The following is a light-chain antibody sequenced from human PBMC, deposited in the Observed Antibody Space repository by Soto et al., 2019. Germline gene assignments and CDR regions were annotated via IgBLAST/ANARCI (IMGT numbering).Light chain of an antibody. Sequence: DIQMTQSPSTLSASVGDRVTITCRASQSISNWLAWYQQKPGNAPKVLIYKASSLESGVPSRFSGSGSGTEFTLTITSLQPDDFAPYYCQQYNRYPVTFGGGTKVEIK. J-gene: IGKJ4*01. CDR3: QQYNRYPVT. CDR2: KAS. V-gene: IGKV1-5*03. CDR1: QSISNW.